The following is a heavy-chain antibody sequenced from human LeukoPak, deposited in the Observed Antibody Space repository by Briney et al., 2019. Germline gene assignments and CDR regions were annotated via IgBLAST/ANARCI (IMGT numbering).Heavy chain of an antibody. Sequence: PGGSLRLSCAASGFTFSSYGMHWVRQAPGKGLEWVAVISYDGSNKYYADSVKGRFTISRDNSKNTLYLQMNSLRAEDTAVYYCAKDQILEGFDCWGQGTLVTVSS. J-gene: IGHJ4*02. CDR2: ISYDGSNK. CDR1: GFTFSSYG. V-gene: IGHV3-30*18. CDR3: AKDQILEGFDC.